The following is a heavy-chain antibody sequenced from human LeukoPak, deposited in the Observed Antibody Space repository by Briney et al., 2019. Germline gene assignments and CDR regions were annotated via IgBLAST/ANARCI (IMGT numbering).Heavy chain of an antibody. Sequence: SETLSLTCTVSGYSISSGYYWTWIRQPPGKGLEWIGYIYYSGSAYYNPSLKSRVTMSVDTSKNQFSLKLTSVTAADTAVYYCARGIAAASERALDIWGQGTTVTVSS. D-gene: IGHD6-13*01. V-gene: IGHV4-38-2*02. CDR3: ARGIAAASERALDI. CDR2: IYYSGSA. J-gene: IGHJ3*02. CDR1: GYSISSGYY.